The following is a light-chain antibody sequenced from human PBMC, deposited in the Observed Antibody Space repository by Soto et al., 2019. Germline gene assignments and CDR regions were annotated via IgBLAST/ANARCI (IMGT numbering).Light chain of an antibody. CDR2: DAS. V-gene: IGKV3-15*01. CDR3: QHYNDWPPKQYT. Sequence: EIVMTQSPATLSVSPGERATLSCRASQSVSSYLAWYQQKPGQAPRLLIYDASTRATGIPARFSGSVSGTEFTLTISSLQSEDFAVYYCQHYNDWPPKQYTFGQGTKLEIK. J-gene: IGKJ2*01. CDR1: QSVSSY.